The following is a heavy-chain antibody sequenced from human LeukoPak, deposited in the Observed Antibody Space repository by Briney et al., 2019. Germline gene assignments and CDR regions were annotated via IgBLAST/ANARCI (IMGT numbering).Heavy chain of an antibody. CDR2: IGTAGDT. J-gene: IGHJ2*01. V-gene: IGHV3-13*01. CDR1: GFTFSSYD. Sequence: PGGSLRLSCAASGFTFSSYDMHWVRHATGKGLEWVSAIGTAGDTYYPGSVKGRFTISRENAKNSLYLQMNSLRAGDTAVYYCARSHSNYYDSSGDWYFDLWGRGTLVTVSS. D-gene: IGHD3-22*01. CDR3: ARSHSNYYDSSGDWYFDL.